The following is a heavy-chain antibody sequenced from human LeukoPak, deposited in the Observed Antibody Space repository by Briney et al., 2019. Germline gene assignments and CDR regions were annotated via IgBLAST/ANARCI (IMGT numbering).Heavy chain of an antibody. CDR3: AGGGEAARSLHY. D-gene: IGHD6-6*01. CDR1: GFTFSSYS. CDR2: ISSSGSYI. Sequence: GGSLRLSCAASGFTFSSYSMNWVRQAPGKGLEWVSSISSSGSYIYYADSVKGRFTISRDNSKSTLFVYLQMNSLRTDDTAVYYCAGGGEAARSLHYWGQGTLVTVSS. J-gene: IGHJ4*02. V-gene: IGHV3-21*01.